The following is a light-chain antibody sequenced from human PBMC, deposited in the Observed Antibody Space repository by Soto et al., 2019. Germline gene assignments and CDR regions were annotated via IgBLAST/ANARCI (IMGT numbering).Light chain of an antibody. CDR1: QSVSSSY. CDR2: GTS. CDR3: QQYGSSPLLT. Sequence: EIVLTQSPGTLSLSPGARATLSCRASQSVSSSYLAWYQQKPGQAPRLLIYGTSSRATGIPDRFSGSGSGTDFTLTISRLAPEDFAVYYCQQYGSSPLLTFGPGTKVDIK. J-gene: IGKJ3*01. V-gene: IGKV3-20*01.